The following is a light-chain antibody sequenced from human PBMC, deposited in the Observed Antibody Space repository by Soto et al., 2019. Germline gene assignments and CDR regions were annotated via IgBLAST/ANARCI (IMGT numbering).Light chain of an antibody. Sequence: SAPTQPAPLSWAPGQSITISFTGTRSEVGGYNYFSWYQQHPGKASYLMIYDVSDLPSGVSSRFSGSKSGNTASLTISGLQAEDEADYYCSSYTNRGTLGIFGTGTKVTVL. CDR2: DVS. V-gene: IGLV2-14*01. CDR3: SSYTNRGTLGI. CDR1: RSEVGGYNY. J-gene: IGLJ1*01.